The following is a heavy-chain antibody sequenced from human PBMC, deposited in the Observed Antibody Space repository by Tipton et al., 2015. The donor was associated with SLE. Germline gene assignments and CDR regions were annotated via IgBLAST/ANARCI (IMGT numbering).Heavy chain of an antibody. D-gene: IGHD3-3*01. J-gene: IGHJ2*01. Sequence: TLSLTCTVSDGSIRSTNYYWGWIRQPPGKGLERIGSIFYTGSTYYNPSLKSRVSFSIDTTKHQFSLKLNSVTAADTAVYYCARGTGYYDFRSDYPLPNWYFDLWGRGTLVTVSS. CDR3: ARGTGYYDFRSDYPLPNWYFDL. V-gene: IGHV4-39*07. CDR2: IFYTGST. CDR1: DGSIRSTNYY.